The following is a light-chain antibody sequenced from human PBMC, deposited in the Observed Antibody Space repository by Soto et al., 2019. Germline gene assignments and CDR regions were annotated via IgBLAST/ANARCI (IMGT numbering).Light chain of an antibody. J-gene: IGKJ4*01. Sequence: DIQMTQSPSTQSASVGDRVTVTCRASQSISSWLAWYQQKLGKAPKLLIYKASSLESGVPSRFSGSGSGTEFTLTISSLQPDDFATYYCQQYDSFSLTFGGGTKVEIK. CDR2: KAS. CDR3: QQYDSFSLT. CDR1: QSISSW. V-gene: IGKV1-5*03.